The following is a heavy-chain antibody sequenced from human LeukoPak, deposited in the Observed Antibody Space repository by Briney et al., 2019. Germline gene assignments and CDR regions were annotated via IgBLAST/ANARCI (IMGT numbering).Heavy chain of an antibody. V-gene: IGHV3-48*04. CDR1: GFTFSCHG. Sequence: GGTLRLSCAASGFTFSCHGMSWVRQAPGKGLEWVSYISSSGSTIYYADSVKGRFTISRDNAKNSLYLQMNSLRAEDTAVYYCAELGITMIGGVWGKGTTVTISS. CDR2: ISSSGSTI. CDR3: AELGITMIGGV. D-gene: IGHD3-10*02. J-gene: IGHJ6*04.